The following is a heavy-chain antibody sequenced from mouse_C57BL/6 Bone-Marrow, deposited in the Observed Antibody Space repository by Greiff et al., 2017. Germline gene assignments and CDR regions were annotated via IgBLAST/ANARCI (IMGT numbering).Heavy chain of an antibody. CDR3: ARSLIYDGYAMDY. D-gene: IGHD2-3*01. J-gene: IGHJ4*01. CDR1: GYTFTSYW. CDR2: IDPSDSYT. V-gene: IGHV1-59*01. Sequence: QVQLQQPGAELVRPGTSVKLSCKASGYTFTSYWMHWVKQRPGQGLEWIGVIDPSDSYTNYNQKFKGKAILTVDTSSSTAYMQLSSLTSEDSAVYYCARSLIYDGYAMDYWGQGTSVTVSS.